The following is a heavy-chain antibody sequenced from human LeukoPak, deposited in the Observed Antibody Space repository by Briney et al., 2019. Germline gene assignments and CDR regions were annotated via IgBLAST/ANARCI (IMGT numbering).Heavy chain of an antibody. Sequence: PGGSLRLSCAASGFTVSSNYMSWVRQAPGKGLEWVSVIYSGGSTYYADSVKGRFTISRDNSKNTLYLQMNSLRAEDTAVYYCARDSEYSYARGTYWGQGTLVTVSS. V-gene: IGHV3-66*01. CDR3: ARDSEYSYARGTY. CDR2: IYSGGST. CDR1: GFTVSSNY. J-gene: IGHJ4*02. D-gene: IGHD5-18*01.